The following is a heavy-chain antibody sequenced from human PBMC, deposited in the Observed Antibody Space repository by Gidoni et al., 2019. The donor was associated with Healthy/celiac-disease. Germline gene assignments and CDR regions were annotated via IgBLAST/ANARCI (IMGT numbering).Heavy chain of an antibody. D-gene: IGHD2-21*01. CDR2: INHSGST. Sequence: QVQLQQWGAGLLKPSETLSLTCAVYGGSFSGYYWSWIRQPPGKGLEWIGEINHSGSTNYNPSLKSRVTISVDTSKNQFSLKLSSVTAADTAVYYCARGLFRLWLYYFDYWGQGTLVTVSS. J-gene: IGHJ4*02. V-gene: IGHV4-34*01. CDR3: ARGLFRLWLYYFDY. CDR1: GGSFSGYY.